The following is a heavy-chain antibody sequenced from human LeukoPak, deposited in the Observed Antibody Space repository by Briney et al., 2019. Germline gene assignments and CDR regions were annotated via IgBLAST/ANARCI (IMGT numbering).Heavy chain of an antibody. CDR3: ARARRIAVAGSRPADYYYGMDV. Sequence: SGTLSLTCAVSGGSISSSNWWSWVRQPPGKGLEWIGEIYHSGSTNYNPSLKSRVTISVDKSKNRFSLKLSSVTAADTAVYYCARARRIAVAGSRPADYYYGMDVWGQGTTVTVSS. V-gene: IGHV4-4*02. J-gene: IGHJ6*02. CDR1: GGSISSSNW. CDR2: IYHSGST. D-gene: IGHD6-19*01.